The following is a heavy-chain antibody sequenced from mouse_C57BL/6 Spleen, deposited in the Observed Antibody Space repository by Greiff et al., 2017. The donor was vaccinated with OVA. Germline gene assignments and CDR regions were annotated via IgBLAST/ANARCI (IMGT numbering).Heavy chain of an antibody. D-gene: IGHD2-1*01. CDR3: AKRDGNYEGYAMDY. Sequence: QVQLQQSGPGLVQPSQSLSITCTVSGFSLTSYGVHWVRQSPGKGLEWLGVIWRGGSTDYNAAFMSRLSITKDNSKSQVFFKMNSLQADDTAIYYCAKRDGNYEGYAMDYWGQGTSVTVSS. J-gene: IGHJ4*01. CDR2: IWRGGST. V-gene: IGHV2-5*01. CDR1: GFSLTSYG.